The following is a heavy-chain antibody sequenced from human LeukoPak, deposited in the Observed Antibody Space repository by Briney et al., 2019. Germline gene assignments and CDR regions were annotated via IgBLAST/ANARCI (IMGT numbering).Heavy chain of an antibody. V-gene: IGHV3-74*01. D-gene: IGHD3-3*01. J-gene: IGHJ4*02. CDR2: INSDGSST. CDR3: AKRMTIFGVVIINPDY. CDR1: GFTFSSYW. Sequence: GGSLRLSCAASGFTFSSYWMHWVRQAPGRGRVWVSRINSDGSSTSYADSVKGRFTISRDNAKNTLYLQMNSLRAEDTAVYYCAKRMTIFGVVIINPDYWGQGTLVTVSS.